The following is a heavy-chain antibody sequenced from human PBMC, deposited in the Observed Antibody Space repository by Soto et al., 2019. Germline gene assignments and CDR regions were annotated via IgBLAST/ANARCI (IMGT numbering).Heavy chain of an antibody. CDR1: GFTFTNYW. CDR3: ARDVWDYGANPDH. Sequence: QVQLVQSGAEVTKPGAAVKVACKTSGFTFTNYWMHWVRQAPGQGLEWMGIINPSGAKTSYGQKFRGRGTMTRDTSTSTVYMELISLTSEDTAVYYCARDVWDYGANPDHWGQGTLVTVSS. V-gene: IGHV1-46*01. D-gene: IGHD4-17*01. J-gene: IGHJ5*02. CDR2: INPSGAKT.